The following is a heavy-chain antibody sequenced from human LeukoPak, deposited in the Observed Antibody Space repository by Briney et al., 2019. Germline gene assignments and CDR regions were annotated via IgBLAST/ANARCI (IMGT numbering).Heavy chain of an antibody. Sequence: GGSLRLSCAASGFTFSTYSMNRVRQAPGKGPKWVSSISSSSSNIYYADSVKGRFTISRDNAKNSLYLQMNSLRAEDTAVYYCARDDSSGYYYRILGYWGQGTLVTVSS. D-gene: IGHD3-22*01. V-gene: IGHV3-21*01. J-gene: IGHJ4*02. CDR3: ARDDSSGYYYRILGY. CDR1: GFTFSTYS. CDR2: ISSSSSNI.